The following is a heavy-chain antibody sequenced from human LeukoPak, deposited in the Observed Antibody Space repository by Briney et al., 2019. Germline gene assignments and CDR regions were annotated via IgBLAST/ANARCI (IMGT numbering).Heavy chain of an antibody. Sequence: GASVKVSCKASGHTFTSYYMHWVRQAPGQGLEWMGIVNPSGGSTSYAQKFQGRVTMTRDTSTSTVYMELSSLRSEDTAVYYCAKGLSARGPADYWGQGTLVTVSS. V-gene: IGHV1-46*01. D-gene: IGHD3-10*01. CDR3: AKGLSARGPADY. CDR2: VNPSGGST. J-gene: IGHJ4*02. CDR1: GHTFTSYY.